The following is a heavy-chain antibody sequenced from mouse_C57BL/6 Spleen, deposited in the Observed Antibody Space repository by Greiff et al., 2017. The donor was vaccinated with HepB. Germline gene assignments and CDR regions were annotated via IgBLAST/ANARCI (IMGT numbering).Heavy chain of an antibody. D-gene: IGHD2-3*01. J-gene: IGHJ1*03. CDR2: ISYSGST. CDR3: AREGYDGYPYWYFDV. V-gene: IGHV3-1*01. CDR1: GYSITSGYD. Sequence: EVKLQESGPGMVKPSQSLSLTCTVTGYSITSGYDWHWIRHFPGNKLEWMGYISYSGSTNYNPSLKSRISITHDTSKNHFFLKLNSVTTEDTATYYCAREGYDGYPYWYFDVWGTGTTVTVSS.